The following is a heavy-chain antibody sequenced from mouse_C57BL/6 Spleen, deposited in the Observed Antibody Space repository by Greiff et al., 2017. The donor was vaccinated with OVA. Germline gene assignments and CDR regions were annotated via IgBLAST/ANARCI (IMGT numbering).Heavy chain of an antibody. Sequence: QVQLQQPGAELVRPGSSVKLSCKASGYTFTSYWMHWVKQRPIQGLEWIGNIDPSDSETHYNQKFKDKATLTVDKSSSTAYMQLSSLTSEDSAVYYCALVPFITTVVARYFDVWGTGTTVTVSS. CDR1: GYTFTSYW. V-gene: IGHV1-52*01. D-gene: IGHD1-1*01. J-gene: IGHJ1*03. CDR3: ALVPFITTVVARYFDV. CDR2: IDPSDSET.